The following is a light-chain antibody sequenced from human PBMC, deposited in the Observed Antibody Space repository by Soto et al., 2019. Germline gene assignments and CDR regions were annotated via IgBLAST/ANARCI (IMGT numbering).Light chain of an antibody. V-gene: IGLV2-14*01. CDR3: SSYTTTNTLLV. Sequence: QSVLTQPASVSGSPGQSITISCTGTSSDVGAYDYVSWYQQNPGKAPKLIISEVSDRPSGVSNRFSGSKSGNTASLTISGLQAEDEADYFCSSYTTTNTLLVFGGGTQLTVL. J-gene: IGLJ3*02. CDR2: EVS. CDR1: SSDVGAYDY.